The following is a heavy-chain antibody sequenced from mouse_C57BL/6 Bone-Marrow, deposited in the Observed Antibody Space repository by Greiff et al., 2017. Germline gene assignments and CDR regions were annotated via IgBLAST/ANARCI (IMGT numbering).Heavy chain of an antibody. Sequence: VQLQQPGAELVKPGASVKMSCKASGYTFTSYWITWVKQRPGQGLEWIGDIYPGSGSTNYNEKFKSKATLTVDTSSSTAYMKLSSLTSEDSAVYYCARGSTLLSYFDYWGQGTPLTVSS. J-gene: IGHJ2*01. D-gene: IGHD6-2*01. CDR1: GYTFTSYW. CDR2: IYPGSGST. CDR3: ARGSTLLSYFDY. V-gene: IGHV1-55*01.